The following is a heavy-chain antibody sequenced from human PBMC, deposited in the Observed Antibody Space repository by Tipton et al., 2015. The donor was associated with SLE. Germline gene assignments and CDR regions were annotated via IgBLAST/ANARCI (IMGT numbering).Heavy chain of an antibody. CDR2: INHSGST. V-gene: IGHV4-34*01. CDR1: GGSFRGYY. CDR3: ARRTVTTLRGFEL. J-gene: IGHJ2*01. Sequence: TLSLTCAVYGGSFRGYYWSWIRQPPGKGLEWIGEINHSGSTNYNPSLKSRVTISVDTSKNQFSLKLSSVTAADTAVSYCARRTVTTLRGFELWGRGTLGSVSS. D-gene: IGHD4-17*01.